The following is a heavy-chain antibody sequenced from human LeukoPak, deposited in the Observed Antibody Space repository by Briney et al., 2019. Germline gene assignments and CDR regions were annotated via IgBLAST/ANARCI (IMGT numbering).Heavy chain of an antibody. D-gene: IGHD3-10*01. CDR2: INHSGST. CDR3: ARPRYVSGRLDS. Sequence: PWDTLSLTCAVYGGSFSGHYWTWIRQPPGKGLEWIGEINHSGSTTYNPSLNNRVTISIDTSKNQFSLKLSSVTAADTAVYYCARPRYVSGRLDSWGQGTLVTVS. J-gene: IGHJ4*02. CDR1: GGSFSGHY. V-gene: IGHV4-34*01.